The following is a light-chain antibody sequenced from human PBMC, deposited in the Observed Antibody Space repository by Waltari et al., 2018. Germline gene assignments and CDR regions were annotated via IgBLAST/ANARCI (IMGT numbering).Light chain of an antibody. V-gene: IGKV1-12*01. CDR3: QQCDSFPRS. J-gene: IGKJ4*01. CDR2: EIS. Sequence: DIQMTQPTSYVSASVGDRVTLTCRASQGRTSRLGWYQQRPGKAPRLLIYEISTLYIGVPSRFSGSGSGTDFTLTISSLQPEDVATYYCQQCDSFPRSFGGGTKVEVK. CDR1: QGRTSR.